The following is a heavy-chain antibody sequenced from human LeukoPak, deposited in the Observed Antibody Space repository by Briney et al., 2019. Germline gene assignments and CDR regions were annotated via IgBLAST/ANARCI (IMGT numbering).Heavy chain of an antibody. V-gene: IGHV1-18*01. D-gene: IGHD6-19*01. CDR2: ISAYNGNT. Sequence: GASVKVSCKASGYTFTSYGISWVRQAPGQGLEWMGWISAYNGNTNYAQKFQGRVTMTRNTSISTAYMELSSLRSEDTAVYYCASNIAVAGTDAFDIWGQGTMVTVSS. J-gene: IGHJ3*02. CDR3: ASNIAVAGTDAFDI. CDR1: GYTFTSYG.